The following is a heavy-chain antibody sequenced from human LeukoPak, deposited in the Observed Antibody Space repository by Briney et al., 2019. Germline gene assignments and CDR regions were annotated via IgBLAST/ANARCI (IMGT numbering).Heavy chain of an antibody. Sequence: ASVKVSCKASGYTFTSYGISWVRQAPGQGLEWMGWISAYNGSTNYAQKLQGRVTMTTDTSTSTAYMELRSLRSDDTAVYYCARDSHLPVPMITFGGVIVHDYWGQGTLVAVSS. CDR3: ARDSHLPVPMITFGGVIVHDY. J-gene: IGHJ4*02. V-gene: IGHV1-18*01. CDR1: GYTFTSYG. CDR2: ISAYNGST. D-gene: IGHD3-16*02.